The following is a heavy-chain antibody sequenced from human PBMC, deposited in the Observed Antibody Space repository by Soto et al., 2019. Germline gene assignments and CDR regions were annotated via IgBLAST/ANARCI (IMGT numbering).Heavy chain of an antibody. CDR2: SRNKAASYTT. CDR1: GFTFSDHY. J-gene: IGHJ4*02. V-gene: IGHV3-72*01. Sequence: EVQLVESGGDLVQPGGSLRLSCVASGFTFSDHYMDWVRQAPGKGLEWVGRSRNKAASYTTEYAASVQGRFTISRDDSEKSLHLQINSLKIEDTSVYYCSRCHYGSGRAGDYLGQGTLGTGSS. D-gene: IGHD3-10*01. CDR3: SRCHYGSGRAGDY.